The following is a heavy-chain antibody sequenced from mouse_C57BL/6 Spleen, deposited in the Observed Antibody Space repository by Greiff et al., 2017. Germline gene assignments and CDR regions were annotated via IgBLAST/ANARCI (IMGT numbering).Heavy chain of an antibody. Sequence: EVMLVESGGGLVKPGGSLKLSCAASGFTFSDYGMHWVRQAPEKGLEWVAYISSGSSTIYYADTVKGRFTISRDNAKNTLFLQMTSLRSEDTAMYYCARRSNYVNFYYAMDYWGQGTSVTVSS. V-gene: IGHV5-17*01. CDR2: ISSGSSTI. CDR1: GFTFSDYG. CDR3: ARRSNYVNFYYAMDY. J-gene: IGHJ4*01. D-gene: IGHD2-5*01.